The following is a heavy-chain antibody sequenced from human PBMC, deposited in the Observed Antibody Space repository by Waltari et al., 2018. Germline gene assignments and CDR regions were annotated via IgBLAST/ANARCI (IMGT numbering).Heavy chain of an antibody. CDR1: GITFTNYA. D-gene: IGHD6-6*01. Sequence: EVQLLESGGGLVQPGGSLRLSCVASGITFTNYAMGWVRQAPGKGLEWVSAISGGGGTTYYADSGKGRFTISRDNSKNSLFLQMNSLRAEDTAVYYCAGYTTSSEDAFDIWGQGTMVTVSS. J-gene: IGHJ3*02. CDR2: ISGGGGTT. V-gene: IGHV3-23*01. CDR3: AGYTTSSEDAFDI.